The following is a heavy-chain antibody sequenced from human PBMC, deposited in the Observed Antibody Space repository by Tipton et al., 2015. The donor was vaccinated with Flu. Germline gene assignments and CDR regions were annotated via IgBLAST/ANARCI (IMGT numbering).Heavy chain of an antibody. D-gene: IGHD3/OR15-3a*01. V-gene: IGHV4-38-2*01. CDR1: GDSIASDYF. J-gene: IGHJ4*02. Sequence: TLSLTCSVSGDSIASDYFWAWVRQPPGKGLEWIGNVLQAGNSYYNPSLRSRVTISLDRPNNQFSLRLTSVTAADTAVYYCATRSLTFGRFDSWGQGTLVTVSS. CDR2: VLQAGNS. CDR3: ATRSLTFGRFDS.